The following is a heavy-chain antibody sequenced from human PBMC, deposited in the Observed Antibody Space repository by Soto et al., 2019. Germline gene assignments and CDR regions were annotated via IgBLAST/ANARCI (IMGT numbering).Heavy chain of an antibody. CDR2: IWYDGSNK. D-gene: IGHD4-17*01. CDR3: ARDLAVDMPTTAPGRAHFQH. Sequence: QVQLVESGGGVVQPGRSLRLSCAASGFTFSSYGMHWVRQAPGKGLEWVAVIWYDGSNKYYADSVKGRFTISRDNSKNTLYLQMNSLRAEDTAVYSCARDLAVDMPTTAPGRAHFQHWGQGTLVTVSS. V-gene: IGHV3-33*01. CDR1: GFTFSSYG. J-gene: IGHJ1*01.